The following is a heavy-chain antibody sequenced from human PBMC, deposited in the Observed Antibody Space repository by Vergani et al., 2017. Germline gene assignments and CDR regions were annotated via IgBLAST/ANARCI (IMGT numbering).Heavy chain of an antibody. CDR3: EGDDGSVSPQARLLLYTIGWFDP. CDR1: GFTFSAYW. CDR2: IQQDGSEK. D-gene: IGHD2-15*01. V-gene: IGHV3-7*01. J-gene: IGHJ5*02. Sequence: EVLLVEPGGGLVQPGGSLRLSCAASGFTFSAYWMNWVRQAPGKGLEWVANIQQDGSEKYYVDSVKGRFTISRDNANNLVYLQMSSVRADDTAVYYCEGDDGSVSPQARLLLYTIGWFDPWGQGTLVTVSS.